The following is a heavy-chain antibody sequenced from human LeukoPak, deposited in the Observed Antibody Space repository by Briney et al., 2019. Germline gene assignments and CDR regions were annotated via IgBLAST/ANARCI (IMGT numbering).Heavy chain of an antibody. CDR1: GFSLSTSGVG. V-gene: IGHV2-5*01. Sequence: SGPALVKPTQTLTLTCTFSGFSLSTSGVGVGWIRQPPGKALEWLALIYWNDDKRYSPSLKSRLTITKDTSKNQVVLTMTNMDPVDTVTYYCAHNPHGYAYFDYWGQGTLVTVSS. J-gene: IGHJ4*02. D-gene: IGHD5-12*01. CDR2: IYWNDDK. CDR3: AHNPHGYAYFDY.